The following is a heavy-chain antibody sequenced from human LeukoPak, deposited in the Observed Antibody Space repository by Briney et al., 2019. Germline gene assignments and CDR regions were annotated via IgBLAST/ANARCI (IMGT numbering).Heavy chain of an antibody. Sequence: ASVNVSCTASGYTFTIYYMHWVRQAPGQGLEWMGIINPSGGSTSYAQKFQGRVTMTRDTSTSTVCMELSSLRSEDTAVYYCARSPRDSTDAFDIWGQGTMVTVSS. CDR2: INPSGGST. CDR3: ARSPRDSTDAFDI. V-gene: IGHV1-46*01. J-gene: IGHJ3*02. D-gene: IGHD3-22*01. CDR1: GYTFTIYY.